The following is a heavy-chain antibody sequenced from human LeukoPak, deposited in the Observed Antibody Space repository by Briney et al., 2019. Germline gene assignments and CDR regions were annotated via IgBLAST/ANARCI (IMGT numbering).Heavy chain of an antibody. Sequence: ASVKVSCKASGYTFTGYYMHWVRQAPGQGLERMGWINPNSGGTNYAQKFQGRVTMTRDTSISTAYMELSRLRSDDTAVYYCARNQGALNDAFDIWGQGTMVTVSS. CDR1: GYTFTGYY. D-gene: IGHD1-26*01. V-gene: IGHV1-2*02. CDR3: ARNQGALNDAFDI. J-gene: IGHJ3*02. CDR2: INPNSGGT.